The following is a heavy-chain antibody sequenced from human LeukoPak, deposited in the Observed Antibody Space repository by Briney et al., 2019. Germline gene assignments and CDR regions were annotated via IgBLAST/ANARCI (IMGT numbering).Heavy chain of an antibody. V-gene: IGHV3-21*01. J-gene: IGHJ4*02. Sequence: GGSLRLSCAASGFTFSSYSMNWVRQAPGKGLEWVSSISSSSSYIYYADSVKGRFTISRDNARNSLYLQMNSLRAEDTAVYYCARESYDSSGYTPNYWGQGTLVTVSS. D-gene: IGHD3-22*01. CDR3: ARESYDSSGYTPNY. CDR1: GFTFSSYS. CDR2: ISSSSSYI.